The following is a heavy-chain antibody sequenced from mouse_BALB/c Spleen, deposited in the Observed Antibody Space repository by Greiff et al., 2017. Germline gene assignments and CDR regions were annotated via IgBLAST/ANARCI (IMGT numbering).Heavy chain of an antibody. CDR3: ARYYYGSSSFAY. V-gene: IGHV3-8*02. CDR1: GDSITSGY. D-gene: IGHD1-1*01. CDR2: ISYSGST. J-gene: IGHJ3*01. Sequence: DVKLQESGPSLVKPSQTLSLTCSVTGDSITSGYWNWIRKFPGNKLEYMGYISYSGSTYYNPSLKSRISITRDTSKNQYYLQLNSVTTEDTATYYCARYYYGSSSFAYWGQGTLVTVSA.